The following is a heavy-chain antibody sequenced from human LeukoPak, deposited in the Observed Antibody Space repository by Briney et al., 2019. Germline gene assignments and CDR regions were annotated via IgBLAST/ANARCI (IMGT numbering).Heavy chain of an antibody. CDR1: GGSISSSSYY. CDR3: AGSLLTGGCGGDCYPGNYYYYMHV. D-gene: IGHD2-21*02. V-gene: IGHV4-39*07. CDR2: IYYSGST. J-gene: IGHJ6*03. Sequence: PSETLSLTCTVSGGSISSSSYYWGWSRQPPGKGLEWIGSIYYSGSTYYNPSLKSRVTISVDTSKNQFSLKLSSVTAADTAVYYCAGSLLTGGCGGDCYPGNYYYYMHVWGKGTTVTVSS.